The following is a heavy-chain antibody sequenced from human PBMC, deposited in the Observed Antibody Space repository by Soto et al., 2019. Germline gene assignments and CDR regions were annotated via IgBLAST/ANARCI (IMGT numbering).Heavy chain of an antibody. J-gene: IGHJ4*02. Sequence: ASVKVSCKASGGTFSSHAISWVRQAPGQGLEWMGGIIPIFGTANYAQKFQGRVTITADESTSTAYMELSSLRSEDTAVYYCARACDYGDYLGEFDYWGQGTLVTVSS. CDR2: IIPIFGTA. CDR1: GGTFSSHA. D-gene: IGHD4-17*01. CDR3: ARACDYGDYLGEFDY. V-gene: IGHV1-69*13.